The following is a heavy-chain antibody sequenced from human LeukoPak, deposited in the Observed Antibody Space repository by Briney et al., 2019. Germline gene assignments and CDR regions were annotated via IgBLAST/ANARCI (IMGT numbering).Heavy chain of an antibody. CDR1: GFTFSSYG. CDR2: IWYDGSNK. V-gene: IGHV3-33*08. CDR3: ARVWVSGRHLSNYYYDYGMDV. J-gene: IGHJ6*04. Sequence: GRSLRLSCAASGFTFSSYGMHWVRQAPGKGLEWVAVIWYDGSNKYYADSVKRRFTISRDNSKNTLYLQMNSLRAEDTAVYYCARVWVSGRHLSNYYYDYGMDVWGKGTTVTVSS. D-gene: IGHD1-26*01.